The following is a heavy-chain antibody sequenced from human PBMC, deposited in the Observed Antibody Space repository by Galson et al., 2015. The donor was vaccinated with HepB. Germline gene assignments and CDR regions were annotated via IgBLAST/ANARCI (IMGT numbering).Heavy chain of an antibody. CDR1: GFTFSTYS. J-gene: IGHJ6*02. V-gene: IGHV3-21*06. CDR2: ISTSGSYI. Sequence: SLRLSCAASGFTFSTYSMNWVRQAPGKGLEWVSSISTSGSYIYYADSMKGRFIISRDNAKNSLFLQMSSLRAEDSAVYYCARGGSSLGIGVSEVASGMDVWGQGTRVTVSS. D-gene: IGHD6-19*01. CDR3: ARGGSSLGIGVSEVASGMDV.